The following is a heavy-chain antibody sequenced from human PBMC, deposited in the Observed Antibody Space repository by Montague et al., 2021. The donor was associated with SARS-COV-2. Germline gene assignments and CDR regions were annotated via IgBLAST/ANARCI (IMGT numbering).Heavy chain of an antibody. CDR2: IYNTGTT. CDR1: GGSLRYSY. D-gene: IGHD3-10*01. V-gene: IGHV4-4*09. CDR3: ARVSSTALRGVIKTSGYFALDV. Sequence: SETLSLTCSVSGGSLRYSYWTWIWQAPERGLEWIGYIYNTGTTKSNPALQSRLTISVDTAKTQFFLSLTSVTAADTAVYYCARVSSTALRGVIKTSGYFALDVWGPGTTVRVSS. J-gene: IGHJ6*02.